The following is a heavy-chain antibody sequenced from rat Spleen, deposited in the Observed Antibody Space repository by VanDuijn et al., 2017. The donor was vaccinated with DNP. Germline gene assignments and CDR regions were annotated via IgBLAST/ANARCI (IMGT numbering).Heavy chain of an antibody. CDR2: IIYDGSST. Sequence: EVQLVESGGGLVQPGRSLKLSCVASGFTFSDYAMAWVRQSPKKGLEWVATIIYDGSSTYYRDSVKGRFTISRDNAKNSQYLQMDSLRSEDTATYYCTTGVYGGYEDWFANWGQGTLVTVSS. CDR1: GFTFSDYA. V-gene: IGHV5-20*01. J-gene: IGHJ3*01. CDR3: TTGVYGGYEDWFAN. D-gene: IGHD1-11*01.